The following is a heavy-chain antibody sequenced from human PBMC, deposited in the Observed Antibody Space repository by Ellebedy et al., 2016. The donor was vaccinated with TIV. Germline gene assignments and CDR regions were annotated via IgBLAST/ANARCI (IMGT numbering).Heavy chain of an antibody. CDR1: GFTFSSYW. CDR2: IKQDGSEK. J-gene: IGHJ6*02. CDR3: ARERVLAAMLYYYYGMDV. Sequence: GGSLRLXXAASGFTFSSYWMSWVRQAPGKGLEWVANIKQDGSEKYYVDSVKGRFTIPRDNAKNSLYLQMNSLRAEDTAVYYCARERVLAAMLYYYYGMDVWGQGTTVTVSS. V-gene: IGHV3-7*03. D-gene: IGHD2-2*01.